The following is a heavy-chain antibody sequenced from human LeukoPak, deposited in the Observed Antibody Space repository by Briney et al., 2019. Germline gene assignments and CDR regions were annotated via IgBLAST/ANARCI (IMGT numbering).Heavy chain of an antibody. CDR1: GFTVSSYA. D-gene: IGHD1-7*01. CDR2: ISYDGSNK. CDR3: ARDSDNWNYDF. J-gene: IGHJ4*02. V-gene: IGHV3-30*04. Sequence: SGGSLRLSCAASGFTVSSYAMHWVRQAPGKGLEWVAIISYDGSNKDYADSAKGRFTISRDNSKNTLNLQMNSLRGEDTAVYYCARDSDNWNYDFWGQGTLVTVSS.